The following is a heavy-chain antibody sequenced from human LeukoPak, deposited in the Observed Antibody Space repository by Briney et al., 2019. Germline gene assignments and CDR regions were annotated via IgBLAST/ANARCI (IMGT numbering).Heavy chain of an antibody. J-gene: IGHJ5*02. CDR2: ISGSGGST. D-gene: IGHD1-26*01. CDR3: AKDQEVSIVHWFDL. Sequence: GESLRLSCAASGFTFSFYALGWVRQAPGRGLEGVSGISGSGGSTYYADSVKGRFTISRDNSKNTLYLQMSSLRVEDTAVYYCAKDQEVSIVHWFDLGGQGPLVIVS. CDR1: GFTFSFYA. V-gene: IGHV3-23*01.